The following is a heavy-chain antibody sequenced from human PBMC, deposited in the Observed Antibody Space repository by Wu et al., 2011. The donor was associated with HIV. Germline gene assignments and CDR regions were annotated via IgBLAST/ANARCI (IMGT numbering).Heavy chain of an antibody. J-gene: IGHJ4*02. CDR1: GYTFTSYG. D-gene: IGHD2-2*01. V-gene: IGHV1-18*01. CDR2: ISAYNGDT. CDR3: ARVSPGGEPAAIFKLLVSWFRPR. Sequence: QVQLVQSGAEVKKPGASVKVSCKTSGYTFTSYGISWVRQAPGQGLEWMGWISAYNGDTNHAQKYQDRVTMTTDTSTSTAYMELRSLRSDDTAVYYCARVSPGGEPAAIFKLLVSWFRPRRGQGTLVHRLL.